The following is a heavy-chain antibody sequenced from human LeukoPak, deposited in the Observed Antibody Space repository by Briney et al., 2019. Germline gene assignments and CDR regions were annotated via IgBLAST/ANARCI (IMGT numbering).Heavy chain of an antibody. J-gene: IGHJ6*03. D-gene: IGHD5-18*01. Sequence: ASVKVSCRASGYTFTSYDINWVRQATGQGLEWMGWMNPNSGNTGYAQKFQGRVTITTDESTSTAYMELSSLRSEDTAVYYCARGDTAMVDVYYYMDVWGKGTTVTVSS. CDR3: ARGDTAMVDVYYYMDV. CDR1: GYTFTSYD. CDR2: MNPNSGNT. V-gene: IGHV1-8*01.